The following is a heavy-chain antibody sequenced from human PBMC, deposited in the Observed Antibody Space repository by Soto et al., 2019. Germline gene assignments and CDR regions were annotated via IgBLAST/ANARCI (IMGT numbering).Heavy chain of an antibody. D-gene: IGHD4-4*01. CDR2: IFYSGST. Sequence: NPXATLALPCTVSGGSISTYYGSWIRQPPGKGLEWIGCIFYSGSTNYNPSLKSRLTISVDTSKNQFSLKLSSVTAADTAVYYCAGDNYSNNSEDYYFHYWGQGALVNVSS. V-gene: IGHV4-59*01. CDR3: AGDNYSNNSEDYYFHY. J-gene: IGHJ4*02. CDR1: GGSISTYY.